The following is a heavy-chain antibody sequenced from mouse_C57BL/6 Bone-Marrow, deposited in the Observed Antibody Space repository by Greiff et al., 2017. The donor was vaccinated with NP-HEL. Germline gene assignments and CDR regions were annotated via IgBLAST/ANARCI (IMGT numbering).Heavy chain of an antibody. V-gene: IGHV14-4*01. CDR1: GFNIKDDY. D-gene: IGHD1-1*01. Sequence: VQLQQSGAELVRPGASVKLSCTASGFNIKDDYMHWVKQRPEQGLEWIGWIDPENGDTEYASKFQGKATITADPSSNTAYLQLSSLTSEDTAVYYCTIYYYGSRGAYWGQGTLVTVSA. CDR2: IDPENGDT. CDR3: TIYYYGSRGAY. J-gene: IGHJ3*01.